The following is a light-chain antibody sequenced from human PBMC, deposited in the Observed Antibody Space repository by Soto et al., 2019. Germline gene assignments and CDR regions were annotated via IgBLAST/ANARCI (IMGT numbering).Light chain of an antibody. CDR3: QQSSNAPLT. V-gene: IGKV1-39*01. Sequence: QMTQSPSSLSASVGDRVTITCRASQGITKYLNWYQQKPGKAPKLLVYAASSLQSGVPSRFSGSGYGTDFTLTISSLQPEDSATYFCQQSSNAPLTFGGGTKVEIK. CDR1: QGITKY. CDR2: AAS. J-gene: IGKJ4*01.